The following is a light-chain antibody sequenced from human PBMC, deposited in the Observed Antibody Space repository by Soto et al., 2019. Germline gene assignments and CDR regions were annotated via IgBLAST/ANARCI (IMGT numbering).Light chain of an antibody. J-gene: IGKJ5*01. CDR2: AAS. V-gene: IGKV1-9*01. Sequence: IQLTQSPSSLSASVGDRVTITCRAIQGISSYLAWYQQKPGKAPKLLIYAASTLQSGVPSRFSGSGSGTDFTLIISSLQPEDFATYYCQQINSYPITFGQGTRLEIK. CDR3: QQINSYPIT. CDR1: QGISSY.